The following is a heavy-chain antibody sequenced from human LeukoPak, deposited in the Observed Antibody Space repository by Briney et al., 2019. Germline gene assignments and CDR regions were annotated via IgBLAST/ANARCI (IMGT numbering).Heavy chain of an antibody. V-gene: IGHV4-34*01. Sequence: SETLSLTCAVYGGSFSGYYWSWIRQPPGKGPEWIGEINHSGSTNYNPSLKSRVTISVDTSKNQFSLKLSSVTAADTAVYYCARGKGRFDYWGQGTLVTVSS. CDR3: ARGKGRFDY. J-gene: IGHJ4*02. CDR2: INHSGST. CDR1: GGSFSGYY.